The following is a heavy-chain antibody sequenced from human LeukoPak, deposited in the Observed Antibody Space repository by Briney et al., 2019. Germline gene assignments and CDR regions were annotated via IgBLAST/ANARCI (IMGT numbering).Heavy chain of an antibody. J-gene: IGHJ5*02. CDR1: GGSISSYY. D-gene: IGHD3-22*01. Sequence: PSETLSLTCTVSGGSISSYYWSWIRQPPGKGLEWIGYIYYSGSTNYNPSLKSRVTISVDTSKNQFSLKLSSVTAADTAVYYCARAQYYYDSSGYSYTWFDPWGQGTLVTVSS. CDR3: ARAQYYYDSSGYSYTWFDP. V-gene: IGHV4-59*01. CDR2: IYYSGST.